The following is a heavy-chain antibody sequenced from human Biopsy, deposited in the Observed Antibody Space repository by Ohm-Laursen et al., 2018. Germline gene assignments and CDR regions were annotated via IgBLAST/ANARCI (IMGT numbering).Heavy chain of an antibody. J-gene: IGHJ3*02. CDR1: GDSINNYY. CDR3: ARGTGRYYVYGAFDI. D-gene: IGHD1-26*01. V-gene: IGHV4-4*07. CDR2: IYTSGSP. Sequence: GTLSLTCTVSGDSINNYYWSWIRQPAGKGLEWIGRIYTSGSPNYNLSLESRVTMSVDTSKNQFSLNLSSVTAADTAVYYCARGTGRYYVYGAFDIWGQGTVVTVSS.